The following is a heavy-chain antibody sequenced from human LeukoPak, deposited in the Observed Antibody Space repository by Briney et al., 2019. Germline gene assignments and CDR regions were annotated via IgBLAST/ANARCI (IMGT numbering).Heavy chain of an antibody. V-gene: IGHV3-23*01. CDR3: AKDLFTMIVVVITYSNPFDY. CDR2: ISGSGGST. D-gene: IGHD3-22*01. J-gene: IGHJ4*02. CDR1: GFTFSSYA. Sequence: GGSLRLSCAASGFTFSSYAMSWVRQAPGKGLEWVSAISGSGGSTYYADSVKGRFTISRDNSKNTLYLQMNSLRAEDTAVYYCAKDLFTMIVVVITYSNPFDYWGQGTLVTVSS.